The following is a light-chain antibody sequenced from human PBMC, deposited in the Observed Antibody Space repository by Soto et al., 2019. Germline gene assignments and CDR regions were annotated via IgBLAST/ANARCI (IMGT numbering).Light chain of an antibody. CDR3: QQYGSSPVA. CDR1: QSVSSY. CDR2: GAS. J-gene: IGKJ1*01. V-gene: IGKV3-20*01. Sequence: EIVLTQSPGTLSLSPGERATLSCRASQSVSSYLAWYQQKPGQAPRLLIYGASSRATGIPDRCSGSGSGTYFTLTISRLEPEDFALYYGQQYGSSPVAFGQGTKVEIK.